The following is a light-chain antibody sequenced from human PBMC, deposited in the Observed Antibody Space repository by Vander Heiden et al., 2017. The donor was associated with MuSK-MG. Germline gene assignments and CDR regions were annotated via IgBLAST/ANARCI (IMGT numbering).Light chain of an antibody. V-gene: IGLV2-14*03. Sequence: QPALTRPASVSGPPGQPMTISRTRSSSDVGGYKYVSWYQHHPGKAPKLMMYDISNRPSGVSNRFSGSKSGNTASLTISGLQAEDEAAYYCSSRKSTTTHGVCGGGTKLTVL. CDR2: DIS. J-gene: IGLJ3*02. CDR1: SSDVGGYKY. CDR3: SSRKSTTTHGV.